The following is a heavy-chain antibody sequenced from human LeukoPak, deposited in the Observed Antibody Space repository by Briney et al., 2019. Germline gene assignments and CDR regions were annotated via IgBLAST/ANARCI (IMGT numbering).Heavy chain of an antibody. V-gene: IGHV3-48*03. D-gene: IGHD1-1*01. Sequence: GGSLRLSCAASGFTFSSYEMNWVRQAPGKGLEWVSYISSSGSTIYYADSVKGRFTISRDNAKNSLYLQMNSLRAEGTAVYYCATIRNEGDYPDYWGQGTLVTVSS. CDR1: GFTFSSYE. CDR3: ATIRNEGDYPDY. CDR2: ISSSGSTI. J-gene: IGHJ4*02.